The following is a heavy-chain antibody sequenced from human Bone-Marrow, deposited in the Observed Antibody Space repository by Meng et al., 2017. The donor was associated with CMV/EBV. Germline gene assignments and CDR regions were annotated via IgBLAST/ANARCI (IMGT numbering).Heavy chain of an antibody. J-gene: IGHJ5*02. CDR1: GFTVSDNY. Sequence: SGFTVSDNYMSWVRQAPGRGLEWVSGINWRGATTGYADSVQGRFTISRDNAKNFLYLEMKSLRAEDTALYHCARHNSGSYSSWFDPWGPGTLVTVSS. V-gene: IGHV3-20*01. CDR2: INWRGATT. CDR3: ARHNSGSYSSWFDP. D-gene: IGHD3-10*01.